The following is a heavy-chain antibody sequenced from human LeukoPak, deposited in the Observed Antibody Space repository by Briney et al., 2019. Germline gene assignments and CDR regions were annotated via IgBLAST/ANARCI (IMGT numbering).Heavy chain of an antibody. Sequence: PSETLSLTCTVSGGSISSSSYYWGWIRQPPGKGLEWIGSIYYSGSTDYNPSLKSRVTISVDTSKSQFSLKLSSVTAADTAVYYCARHSTRSAYYDILTGSTGAFDIWGQGTMVTVSS. J-gene: IGHJ3*02. CDR1: GGSISSSSYY. CDR2: IYYSGST. CDR3: ARHSTRSAYYDILTGSTGAFDI. D-gene: IGHD3-9*01. V-gene: IGHV4-39*01.